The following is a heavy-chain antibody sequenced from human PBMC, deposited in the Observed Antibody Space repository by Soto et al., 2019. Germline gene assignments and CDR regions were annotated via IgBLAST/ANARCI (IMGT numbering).Heavy chain of an antibody. CDR1: GYTFTSYG. CDR2: IIPISGTT. Sequence: SVKVSCKASGYTFTSYGINWVRQAPGQGLEWMGGIIPISGTTNYAQKFQGRVAITADESTDTVYMELSRLRSEDTAVYFCARVRCFNGLCHTADYGMDVWGQGTTVTVSS. CDR3: ARVRCFNGLCHTADYGMDV. J-gene: IGHJ6*02. V-gene: IGHV1-69*13. D-gene: IGHD2-8*01.